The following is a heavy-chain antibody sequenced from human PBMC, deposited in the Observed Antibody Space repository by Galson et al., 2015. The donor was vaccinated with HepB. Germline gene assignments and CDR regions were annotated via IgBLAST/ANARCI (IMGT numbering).Heavy chain of an antibody. CDR3: AKSPAAIRILFDY. Sequence: SLRLSCAASGFTFSSYAMSWVRQAPGKGLEWVSAISGSGGSTYYADSVKGRFTISRDNSKNTLYLQMNSLRAEDTAVYYCAKSPAAIRILFDYWGQGTLVTVSS. J-gene: IGHJ4*02. CDR2: ISGSGGST. CDR1: GFTFSSYA. D-gene: IGHD2-2*02. V-gene: IGHV3-23*01.